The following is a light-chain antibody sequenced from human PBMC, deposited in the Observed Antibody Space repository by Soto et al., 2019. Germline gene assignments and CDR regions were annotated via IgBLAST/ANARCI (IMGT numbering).Light chain of an antibody. J-gene: IGKJ1*01. CDR3: LQDYNYPWT. Sequence: AIQMTQSPSSLSASVGDRVTITCRASQGIRNDLGWYQQKPGKAPKLLIYAASSFQSGVPSRFSGSGSGTDFTLTILSLQPEDFATYYCLQDYNYPWTFGQGTKVEI. CDR1: QGIRND. V-gene: IGKV1-6*01. CDR2: AAS.